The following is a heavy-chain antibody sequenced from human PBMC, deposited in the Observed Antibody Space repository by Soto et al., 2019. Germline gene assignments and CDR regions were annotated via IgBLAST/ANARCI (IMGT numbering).Heavy chain of an antibody. Sequence: GESLKISCKGSGYSFTSYWISWVRQMPGKGLEWRGRIDPSDSYTNYSPSFQGHVTIPADKSISTAYLQWSSLQASDTARNYCARRGIAVPGAWYFDLWGRGTLVTVSS. V-gene: IGHV5-10-1*01. CDR3: ARRGIAVPGAWYFDL. CDR2: IDPSDSYT. CDR1: GYSFTSYW. J-gene: IGHJ2*01. D-gene: IGHD6-19*01.